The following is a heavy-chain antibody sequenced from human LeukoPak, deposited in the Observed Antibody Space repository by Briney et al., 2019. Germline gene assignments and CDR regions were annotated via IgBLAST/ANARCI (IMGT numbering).Heavy chain of an antibody. D-gene: IGHD6-19*01. V-gene: IGHV4-4*07. CDR1: GGSISSYY. CDR2: IYTSESP. J-gene: IGHJ5*02. Sequence: SETLSLTCTVSGGSISSYYWSWIRQPAGKGLEWIGRIYTSESPTYNPSLKSRVTMSLDTSKNQFSLKLSSVTAADTAVYYCARGRRGQWLVRGFRTWFDPWGQGTLVTVSS. CDR3: ARGRRGQWLVRGFRTWFDP.